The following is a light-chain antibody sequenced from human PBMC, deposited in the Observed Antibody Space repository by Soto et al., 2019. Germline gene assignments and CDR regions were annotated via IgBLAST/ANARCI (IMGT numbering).Light chain of an antibody. CDR3: SSYTSSTLYV. V-gene: IGLV2-14*01. J-gene: IGLJ1*01. CDR1: SSDVGGYNY. Sequence: QSALTQPASVSGSPGQSITISCTGTSSDVGGYNYVSWYQQHPGKAPKLMIYDVSNRPSGVSNRFSGSESGNTASLTISGLQAEDEADYYCSSYTSSTLYVFGTGTKVTV. CDR2: DVS.